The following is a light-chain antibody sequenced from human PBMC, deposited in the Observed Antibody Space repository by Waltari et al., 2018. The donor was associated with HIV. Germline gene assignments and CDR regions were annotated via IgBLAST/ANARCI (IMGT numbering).Light chain of an antibody. CDR1: SSNIGRYT. CDR2: RNN. J-gene: IGLJ1*01. V-gene: IGLV1-44*01. Sequence: QSVLTQPPSASGTPGQRVTIPCSGSSSNIGRYTVNWYQQLPGTAPKLLIYRNNQRPSGVPDRFSGSKSGTSASLAISGLQSEDEADYSCAARDDSLNGYVFGTGTKVTVL. CDR3: AARDDSLNGYV.